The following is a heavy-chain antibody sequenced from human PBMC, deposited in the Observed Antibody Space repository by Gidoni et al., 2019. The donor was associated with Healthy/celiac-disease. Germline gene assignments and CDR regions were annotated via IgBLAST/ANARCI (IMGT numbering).Heavy chain of an antibody. V-gene: IGHV3-48*02. D-gene: IGHD4-17*01. Sequence: EVQLVESGGGLVQPGGSLGLCCTASGITFSSYSMNWVRQAPGKGLALVSYISSSSSTIYYADSGKGRFTISRDNAKNSLYLQMNSLRDEDTAVYYCARAIDYGYFFDDWGQGTLVTVSS. CDR1: GITFSSYS. CDR3: ARAIDYGYFFDD. CDR2: ISSSSSTI. J-gene: IGHJ4*02.